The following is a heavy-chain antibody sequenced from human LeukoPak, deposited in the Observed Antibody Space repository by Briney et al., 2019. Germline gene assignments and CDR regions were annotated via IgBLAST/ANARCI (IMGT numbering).Heavy chain of an antibody. CDR3: AKDDLSLEWLFD. J-gene: IGHJ4*02. CDR1: GFTFSSYG. Sequence: PGGSLRLSCAASGFTFSSYGMHWVRQAPGKGLEWVAFIRYDGSNKYYADSVKGRFTISRDNSKNTLYLQMNSLRAEDTAVYYCAKDDLSLEWLFDWGQGTLVTVSS. CDR2: IRYDGSNK. V-gene: IGHV3-30*02. D-gene: IGHD3-3*01.